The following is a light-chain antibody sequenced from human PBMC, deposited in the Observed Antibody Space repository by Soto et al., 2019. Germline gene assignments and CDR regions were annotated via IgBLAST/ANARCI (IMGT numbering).Light chain of an antibody. CDR3: HQYQQWPFYT. V-gene: IGKV3-15*01. CDR1: RSVASN. J-gene: IGKJ2*01. CDR2: GAS. Sequence: EVVMTQSPATLSVSPGERATLSCRASRSVASNLAWYQHKPGQGPRLLLYGASTRASGIPARFSGSGSGTKFTLTISSLQPEDFAVYYCHQYQQWPFYTFGQGTKLEIK.